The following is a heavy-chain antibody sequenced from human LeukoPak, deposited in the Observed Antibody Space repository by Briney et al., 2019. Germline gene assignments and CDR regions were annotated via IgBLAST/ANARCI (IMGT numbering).Heavy chain of an antibody. V-gene: IGHV3-48*03. CDR3: ARERAPPADDILTGYLSNWFDP. D-gene: IGHD3-9*01. Sequence: PGGSLRLSCAASGFTFSSYEMNWVRQAPGKGLEWVSYISSSGSTIYYADSVKGRFSISRDNAKNSLYLQMNSLRAEDTAVYYCARERAPPADDILTGYLSNWFDPWGQGTLVTVSS. CDR1: GFTFSSYE. CDR2: ISSSGSTI. J-gene: IGHJ5*02.